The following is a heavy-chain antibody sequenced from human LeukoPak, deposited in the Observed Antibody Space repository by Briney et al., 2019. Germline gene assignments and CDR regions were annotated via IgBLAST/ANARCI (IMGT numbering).Heavy chain of an antibody. Sequence: GGSLRLSCAASGFTFSSYWMGWVRQAPGKGLEWVANIKQDGSEKYYVDSVKGRFTISRDNAKNSLYLQMNSLRAEDTAMYSCATWGLAAAGTNCYWGQGTLVTVSS. CDR1: GFTFSSYW. V-gene: IGHV3-7*01. D-gene: IGHD6-13*01. CDR3: ATWGLAAAGTNCY. CDR2: IKQDGSEK. J-gene: IGHJ4*02.